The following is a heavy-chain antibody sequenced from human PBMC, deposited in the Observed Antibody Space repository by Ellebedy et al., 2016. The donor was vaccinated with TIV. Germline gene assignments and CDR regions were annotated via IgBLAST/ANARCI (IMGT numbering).Heavy chain of an antibody. CDR1: GFTFDDHG. J-gene: IGHJ5*01. V-gene: IGHV3-20*04. D-gene: IGHD4-17*01. Sequence: GESLKISCAASGFTFDDHGMSWVRQAPGKGLEWVSGISWNGVYTTYADSVKGRFTISRDNAKNSLYLQMHSLRPEDTAVYYCARRGSYGDYAVQINSWFDSWGQGTLVTVSS. CDR3: ARRGSYGDYAVQINSWFDS. CDR2: ISWNGVYT.